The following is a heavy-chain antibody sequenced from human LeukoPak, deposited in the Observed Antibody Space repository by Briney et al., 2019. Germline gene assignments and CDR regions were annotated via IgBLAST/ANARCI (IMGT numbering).Heavy chain of an antibody. V-gene: IGHV4-59*08. Sequence: SETLSLTCTVSGGSINTYWGWIRQPPGKGLEWIGHIYYSGSTKYSPSLKSRVTISVDTSKNQFSLKLSSVTAADTAVYYCARHAGSSSSWYYYYYYMDVWGKGTTVTISS. CDR3: ARHAGSSSSWYYYYYYMDV. CDR1: GGSINTY. J-gene: IGHJ6*03. CDR2: IYYSGST. D-gene: IGHD6-13*01.